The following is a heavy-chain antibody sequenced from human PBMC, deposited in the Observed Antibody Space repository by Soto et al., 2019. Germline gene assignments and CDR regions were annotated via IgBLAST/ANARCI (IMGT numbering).Heavy chain of an antibody. CDR3: ARLVVIRPFYFDY. CDR2: ISSSGSTI. J-gene: IGHJ4*02. D-gene: IGHD3-22*01. CDR1: GFTFSSYE. V-gene: IGHV3-48*03. Sequence: PGGSLRLSCAASGFTFSSYEMNWVRQAPGKGLEWVSYISSSGSTIYYADSVKGRFTISRDNAKNSLYLQMNSLRAEDTAVYYCARLVVIRPFYFDYWGQGTLVTVSS.